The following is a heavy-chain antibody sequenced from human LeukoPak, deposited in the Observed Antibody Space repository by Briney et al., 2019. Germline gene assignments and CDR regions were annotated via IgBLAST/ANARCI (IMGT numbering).Heavy chain of an antibody. D-gene: IGHD2-8*02. J-gene: IGHJ4*02. CDR3: VTYSTGLYKGLEF. V-gene: IGHV3-7*03. Sequence: PGGSLRLSCEASGFTFTTYWMSWIRQAPGKGLEWVANINQDGTDKYYVDSVKGRFTFSRDNAQNSLYPQMSSLRVEDTAVYYCVTYSTGLYKGLEFWGQGTQVTVSS. CDR1: GFTFTTYW. CDR2: INQDGTDK.